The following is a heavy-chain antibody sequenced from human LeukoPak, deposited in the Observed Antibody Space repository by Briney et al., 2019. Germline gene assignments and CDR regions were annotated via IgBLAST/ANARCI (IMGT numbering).Heavy chain of an antibody. CDR3: ARNFPRCSGGSCYPDAFDI. CDR2: ISYDGSNK. V-gene: IGHV3-30*04. D-gene: IGHD2-15*01. Sequence: PGRSLGLSCAASGFTFSSYAMHWVRQAPGKGLEWVAVISYDGSNKYYADSVKGRFTISRDNSKNTLYLQMNSLRAEDTAVYYCARNFPRCSGGSCYPDAFDIWGQGTMVTVSS. J-gene: IGHJ3*02. CDR1: GFTFSSYA.